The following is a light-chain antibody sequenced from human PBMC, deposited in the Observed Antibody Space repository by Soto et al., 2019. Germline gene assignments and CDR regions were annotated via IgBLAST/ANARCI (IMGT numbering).Light chain of an antibody. J-gene: IGKJ5*01. V-gene: IGKV3-11*01. CDR1: QSISNY. CDR3: QQRYNWPVT. Sequence: IVLTHSPATLSLSPSYRSTHSFRASQSISNYLAWYQQKPGQAPRLLIYAASNRATGIPARFSGSGSGTDFTLTISSLEPEDFSVYYCQQRYNWPVTFGQGTRLEN. CDR2: AAS.